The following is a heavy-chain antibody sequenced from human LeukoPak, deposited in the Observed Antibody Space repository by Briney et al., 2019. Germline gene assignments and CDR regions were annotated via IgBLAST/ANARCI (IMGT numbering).Heavy chain of an antibody. D-gene: IGHD3-22*01. CDR2: IQYDGSNK. CDR3: AKEDGTVVVSTFGD. J-gene: IGHJ4*02. CDR1: GLTFTSYG. V-gene: IGHV3-30*02. Sequence: GGSLRLSCAASGLTFTSYGMHWVRQAPGKGLEWVAFIQYDGSNKYYADSVKGRFTISRDNSKNTLYLQMNSLRAEDTAVYYCAKEDGTVVVSTFGDWGQGTLVTVSS.